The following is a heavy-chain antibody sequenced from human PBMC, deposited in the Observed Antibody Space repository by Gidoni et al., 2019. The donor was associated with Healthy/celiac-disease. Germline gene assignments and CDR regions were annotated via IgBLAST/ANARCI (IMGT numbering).Heavy chain of an antibody. Sequence: QVQLQQWGAGLLKPSETLSLTCAVYGGSFSGYYWSWIRQPPGKGLEWIGEINPSGSTNYNPSLKSRVTISVDTSKNQFSLKLSSVTAADTAVYYCARGSVAVADSYYFDYWGQGTLVTVSS. CDR1: GGSFSGYY. D-gene: IGHD6-19*01. CDR3: ARGSVAVADSYYFDY. CDR2: INPSGST. J-gene: IGHJ4*02. V-gene: IGHV4-34*01.